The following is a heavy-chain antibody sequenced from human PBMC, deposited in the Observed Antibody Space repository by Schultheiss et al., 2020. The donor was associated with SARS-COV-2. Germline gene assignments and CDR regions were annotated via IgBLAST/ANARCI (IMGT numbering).Heavy chain of an antibody. V-gene: IGHV3-48*01. CDR1: GFSFSDYS. CDR2: ISSSSSTI. D-gene: IGHD6-13*01. J-gene: IGHJ6*02. Sequence: GGSLRLSCAASGFSFSDYSMNWVRQAPGKGLEWVSYISSSSSTIYYAHSVKGRFTISRDNDRNSLYLQMNSLRAEDTAVYYCAKWSSSSFYYYGMDVWGQGTTVTVSS. CDR3: AKWSSSSFYYYGMDV.